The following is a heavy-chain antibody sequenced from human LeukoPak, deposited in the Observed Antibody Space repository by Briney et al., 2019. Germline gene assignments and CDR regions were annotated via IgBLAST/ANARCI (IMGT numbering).Heavy chain of an antibody. Sequence: ASVRVSCKASGYTFTDYYMHWVRQAPGQGLEWMVWLNPNSGDTNYAQKFQGRVSMTRDSSISTAYMDLSDLRSDDTAVYSCARGRNIEMTTMSGGSDYWGQGTLVTVSS. V-gene: IGHV1-2*02. CDR1: GYTFTDYY. J-gene: IGHJ4*02. CDR2: LNPNSGDT. D-gene: IGHD5-24*01. CDR3: ARGRNIEMTTMSGGSDY.